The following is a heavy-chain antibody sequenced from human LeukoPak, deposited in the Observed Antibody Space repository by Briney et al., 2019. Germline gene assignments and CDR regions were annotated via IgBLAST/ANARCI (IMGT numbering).Heavy chain of an antibody. V-gene: IGHV4-59*08. CDR2: VNYRGST. J-gene: IGHJ4*02. D-gene: IGHD4-11*01. Sequence: SETLSLTCTVSVGSLSPYYRTWSRQPPGKGLEWMVYVNYRGSTKYNTSRKSRVTISLDTSKNQCSLRLSSVSAADTAVYYCARHYKSTRTTVFDYWGQGTLVTVSS. CDR1: VGSLSPYY. CDR3: ARHYKSTRTTVFDY.